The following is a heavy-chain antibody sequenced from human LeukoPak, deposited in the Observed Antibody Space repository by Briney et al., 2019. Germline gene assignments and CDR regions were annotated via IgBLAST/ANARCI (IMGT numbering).Heavy chain of an antibody. J-gene: IGHJ4*02. CDR1: GFTFSSYE. V-gene: IGHV3-48*03. D-gene: IGHD3-3*01. CDR3: AREYYDFWSGYRSEATNYFDY. Sequence: GGSLRLSCAASGFTFSSYEMNWVRQAPGKGLEWVSYINSSGSTIYYADSVKGRFTISRDNAKNSPYLQMNSLRAEDTAVYYCAREYYDFWSGYRSEATNYFDYWGQGTLVAVSS. CDR2: INSSGSTI.